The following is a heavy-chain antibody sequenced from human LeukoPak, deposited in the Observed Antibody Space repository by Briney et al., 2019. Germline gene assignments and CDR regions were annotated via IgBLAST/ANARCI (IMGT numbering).Heavy chain of an antibody. D-gene: IGHD3-16*01. Sequence: ASVKVSCKASGGTFSSYAISWVRQAPGQGLEWMGGIIPIFGTANYAQKFQGRVTITADESTSTAYMELSSLRSEDTAVYYCARDLGVTQFDAFDIWGQGTMVTVSS. CDR3: ARDLGVTQFDAFDI. V-gene: IGHV1-69*13. CDR1: GGTFSSYA. CDR2: IIPIFGTA. J-gene: IGHJ3*02.